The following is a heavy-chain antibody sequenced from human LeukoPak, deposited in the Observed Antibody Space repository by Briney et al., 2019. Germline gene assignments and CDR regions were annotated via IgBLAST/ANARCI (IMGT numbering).Heavy chain of an antibody. J-gene: IGHJ4*02. CDR2: ISGGSGST. V-gene: IGHV3-23*01. CDR1: GFTFSSYA. Sequence: GGSLRLSCAASGFTFSSYAMSWVRQAPGKGLTWVSTISGGSGSTYCADSVKGRFTISRDNSKNTLYLQMNSLRDEDTAVYYCANLGYCSGGSCYYWGQGTLVTVSS. CDR3: ANLGYCSGGSCYY. D-gene: IGHD2-15*01.